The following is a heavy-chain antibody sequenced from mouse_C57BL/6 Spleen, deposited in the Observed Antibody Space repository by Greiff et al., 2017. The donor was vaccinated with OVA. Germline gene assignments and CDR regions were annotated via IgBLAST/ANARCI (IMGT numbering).Heavy chain of an antibody. J-gene: IGHJ4*01. V-gene: IGHV1-55*01. CDR2: IYPGSGST. Sequence: QVQLQQPGAELVKPGASVKMSCKASGYTFTSYWITWVKQRPGQGLEWIGDIYPGSGSTNYNEKFKSKATLTVDTSSSTAYMQLSSLTSEDSAVYYCAREGVGTRDAMDYWGQGTSVTVSS. CDR3: AREGVGTRDAMDY. CDR1: GYTFTSYW. D-gene: IGHD3-1*01.